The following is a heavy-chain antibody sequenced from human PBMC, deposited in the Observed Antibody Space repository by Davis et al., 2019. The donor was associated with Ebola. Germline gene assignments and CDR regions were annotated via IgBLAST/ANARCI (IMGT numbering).Heavy chain of an antibody. CDR2: ISYDGSRR. CDR1: GFTFSSFG. V-gene: IGHV3-30*19. J-gene: IGHJ5*01. CDR3: ARDQKGAFGVVNWFDS. Sequence: GESLKISCAASGFTFSSFGMHWVRQAPGKGLEWVAVISYDGSRRYYADSVKGRFTISRDNSKNTLYLQMNSLRAEDTAVYYCARDQKGAFGVVNWFDSWGQGTLVTVSS. D-gene: IGHD3-3*01.